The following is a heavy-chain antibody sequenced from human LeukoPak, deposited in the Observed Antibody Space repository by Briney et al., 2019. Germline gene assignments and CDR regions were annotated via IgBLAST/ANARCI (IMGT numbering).Heavy chain of an antibody. Sequence: NPSETLSLTCTVSGGSISSGDYYWSWIRQPPGKGLEWIGYIYYSGSTYYNPSLESRVTISVDTSKNQFSLKLSSVTAADTAVYYCARVTPWYFDYWGQGTLVTVSS. V-gene: IGHV4-30-4*01. D-gene: IGHD2-15*01. J-gene: IGHJ4*02. CDR1: GGSISSGDYY. CDR2: IYYSGST. CDR3: ARVTPWYFDY.